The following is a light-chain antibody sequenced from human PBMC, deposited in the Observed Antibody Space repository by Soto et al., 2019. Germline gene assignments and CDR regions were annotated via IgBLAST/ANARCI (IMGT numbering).Light chain of an antibody. CDR2: GPS. CDR1: QTLKTAGQSFTDY. CDR3: QQYALWPLT. V-gene: IGKV3-15*01. Sequence: EIVMTQSPATLSVSPGERVTLSCRASQTLKTAGQSFTDYLGWYRQKPGQAPRLLIHGPSIRATSVPARFSGRGSGTAFTLTISSLQSEDFSVYFCQQYALWPLTFAGGTNVEIK. J-gene: IGKJ4*01.